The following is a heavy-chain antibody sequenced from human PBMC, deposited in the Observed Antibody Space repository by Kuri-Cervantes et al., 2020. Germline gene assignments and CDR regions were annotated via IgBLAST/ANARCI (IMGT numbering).Heavy chain of an antibody. CDR2: INPSGGST. CDR3: ARTRSSSGWFDP. CDR1: GYTFTGYY. V-gene: IGHV1-46*01. J-gene: IGHJ5*02. Sequence: ASVKVSCKASGYTFTGYYMHWVRQAPGQGLEWMGWINPSGGSTSYAQKFQGRVTMTRDTSTSTVYMELSSLRSEDTAVYYCARTRSSSGWFDPWGQGTLVTVSS. D-gene: IGHD6-6*01.